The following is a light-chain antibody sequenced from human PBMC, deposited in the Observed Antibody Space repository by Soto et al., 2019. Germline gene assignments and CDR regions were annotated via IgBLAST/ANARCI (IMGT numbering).Light chain of an antibody. V-gene: IGLV1-44*01. J-gene: IGLJ2*01. CDR3: ASWDDSLEGVV. CDR1: SSNIGSNT. Sequence: QSVLTQPPSASGTPGQGVTISCSGSSSNIGSNTVTWYQQLPGTAPKLLISTDDQRPSGVPDRFSGSKSGSSASLAISGLQSQDEADYYCASWDDSLEGVVFGGGTKVTVL. CDR2: TDD.